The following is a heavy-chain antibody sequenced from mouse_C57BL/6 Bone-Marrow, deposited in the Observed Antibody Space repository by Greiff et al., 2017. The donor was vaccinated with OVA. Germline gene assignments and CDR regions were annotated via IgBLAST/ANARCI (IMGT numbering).Heavy chain of an antibody. J-gene: IGHJ3*01. D-gene: IGHD2-4*01. CDR2: IDPSGSYT. CDR3: ARADDYAWFAY. Sequence: VQLQQPGAELVMPGASVKLSCKASGYTFTSYWMHWVKRRPGQGLEWIGEIDPSGSYTNYNQKFQGKSTLTVDKSSSTAYMQLSSLTSEDSAVYYCARADDYAWFAYWGQGTLVTVSA. V-gene: IGHV1-69*01. CDR1: GYTFTSYW.